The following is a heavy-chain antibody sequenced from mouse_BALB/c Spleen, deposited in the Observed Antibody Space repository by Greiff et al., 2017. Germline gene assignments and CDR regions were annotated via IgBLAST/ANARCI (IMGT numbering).Heavy chain of an antibody. J-gene: IGHJ1*01. V-gene: IGHV3-8*02. CDR2: ISYSGST. D-gene: IGHD1-1*01. CDR3: ARCVTTVVATDWYFDV. Sequence: EVKLVESGPSLVKPSQTLSLTCSVTGDSITSGYWNWIRKFPGNKLEYMGYISYSGSTYYNPSLKSRISITRDTSKNQYYLQLNSVTTEDTATYYCARCVTTVVATDWYFDVWGAGTTVTVSS. CDR1: GDSITSGY.